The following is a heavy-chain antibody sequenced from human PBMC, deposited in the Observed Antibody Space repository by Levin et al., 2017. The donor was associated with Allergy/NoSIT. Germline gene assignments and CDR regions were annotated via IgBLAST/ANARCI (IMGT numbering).Heavy chain of an antibody. J-gene: IGHJ4*02. Sequence: SLLLSFSSSFFPFPPSSLSWVRQAPGKGLEWVSAIINSGVGTYYADSVKGRFTISRDNSKNTMYLQMNSLRAEDTAVYFCAKDAIRGSDQPYYFDYWGQGTLVTASS. V-gene: IGHV3-23*01. CDR2: IINSGVGT. D-gene: IGHD6-19*01. CDR1: FFPFPPSS. CDR3: AKDAIRGSDQPYYFDY.